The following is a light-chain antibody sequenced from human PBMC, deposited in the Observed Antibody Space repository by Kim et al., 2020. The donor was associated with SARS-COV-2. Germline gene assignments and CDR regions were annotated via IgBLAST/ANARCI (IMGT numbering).Light chain of an antibody. Sequence: ASTGDRVPITCRASQGISSYLAWYQQKPGKAPKLLIYAASTLQSGVPSRFSGSGSGTDFTLTISCLQSEDFATYYCQQYYSYPRTFGPGTKVDIK. J-gene: IGKJ3*01. V-gene: IGKV1-8*01. CDR3: QQYYSYPRT. CDR1: QGISSY. CDR2: AAS.